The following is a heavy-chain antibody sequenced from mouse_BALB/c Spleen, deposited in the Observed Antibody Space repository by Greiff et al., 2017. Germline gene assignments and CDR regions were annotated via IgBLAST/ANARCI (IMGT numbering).Heavy chain of an antibody. Sequence: QVQLKQSGAELVRPGSSVKISCKASGYAFSSYWMNWVKQRPGQGLEWIGQIYPGDGDTNYNGKFKGKATLTADKSSSTAYMQLSSLTSEDSAVYFCARDGNLFYAMDYWGQGTSVTVSS. V-gene: IGHV1-80*01. CDR1: GYAFSSYW. D-gene: IGHD2-1*01. CDR2: IYPGDGDT. CDR3: ARDGNLFYAMDY. J-gene: IGHJ4*01.